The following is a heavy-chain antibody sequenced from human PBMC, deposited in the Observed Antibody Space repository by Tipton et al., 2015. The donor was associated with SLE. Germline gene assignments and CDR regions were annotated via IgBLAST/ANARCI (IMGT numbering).Heavy chain of an antibody. Sequence: TLSLTCAVYGGSFSGYYWSWIRQPPGKGLEWIGEINHSGSTNYNPSLKSRVTISVDTSKNQFSLKLSSVTAADTAVYYCAREKPGYYYYMDVWGKGTTVTVSS. V-gene: IGHV4-34*01. J-gene: IGHJ6*03. CDR1: GGSFSGYY. CDR2: INHSGST. CDR3: AREKPGYYYYMDV.